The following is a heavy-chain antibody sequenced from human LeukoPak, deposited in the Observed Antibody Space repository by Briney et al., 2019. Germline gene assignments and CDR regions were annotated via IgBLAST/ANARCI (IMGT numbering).Heavy chain of an antibody. CDR2: IGGSDGST. J-gene: IGHJ4*02. D-gene: IGHD3-22*01. CDR1: GVTFSTHA. CDR3: AKRGSSGSYPYYFDY. Sequence: GGSLRLSCVASGVTFSTHAMSWVRLAPGKGLEWVSVIGGSDGSTYYADSVKGRFTIPRDNSKDTLYLQMNRLRVEDTATYYCAKRGSSGSYPYYFDYWGQGTLVTVSS. V-gene: IGHV3-23*01.